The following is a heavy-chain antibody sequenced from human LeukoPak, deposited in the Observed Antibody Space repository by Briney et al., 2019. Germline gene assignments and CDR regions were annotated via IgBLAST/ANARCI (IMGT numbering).Heavy chain of an antibody. CDR3: ARNAYYDFWGGYYSLNWFDP. V-gene: IGHV4-34*01. J-gene: IGHJ5*02. CDR1: GGSFSGYY. Sequence: SETLSLTCAVYGGSFSGYYWSWIRQPPGKGLEWIGEINHSGSTNYNPSLKSRVTISVDTSKNQFSLKLSSVTAADTAVYYCARNAYYDFWGGYYSLNWFDPWGQGTLVTVSS. CDR2: INHSGST. D-gene: IGHD3-3*01.